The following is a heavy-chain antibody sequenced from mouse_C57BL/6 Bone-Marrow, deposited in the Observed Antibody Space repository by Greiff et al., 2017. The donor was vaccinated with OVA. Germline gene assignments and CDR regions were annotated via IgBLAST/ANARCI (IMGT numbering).Heavy chain of an antibody. CDR1: GYSITSGYY. Sequence: DVKLQESGPGLVKPSQSLSLTCSVTGYSITSGYYWNWIRQFPGNKLEWMGYISYDGSNNYNPSLKNRISITRDTSKNQFFLKLNSVTTEDTATYYCARENYGSSSYFDYWGQGTTLTVSS. V-gene: IGHV3-6*01. CDR3: ARENYGSSSYFDY. CDR2: ISYDGSN. J-gene: IGHJ2*01. D-gene: IGHD1-1*01.